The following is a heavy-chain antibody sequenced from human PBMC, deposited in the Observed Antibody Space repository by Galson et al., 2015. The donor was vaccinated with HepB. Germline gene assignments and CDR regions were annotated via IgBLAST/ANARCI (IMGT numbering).Heavy chain of an antibody. CDR3: VKGYSGSHLTAFHI. CDR2: ISNSGGST. J-gene: IGHJ3*02. V-gene: IGHV3-64D*06. CDR1: GFNFNSYT. D-gene: IGHD1-26*01. Sequence: SLRLSCAASGFNFNSYTMHWVRQAPGKGLEYVSAISNSGGSTYYADSVKGRLTISRDNSKNTLFLQVSSLRTEGTAVFYCVKGYSGSHLTAFHIWGQGTMVTVSS.